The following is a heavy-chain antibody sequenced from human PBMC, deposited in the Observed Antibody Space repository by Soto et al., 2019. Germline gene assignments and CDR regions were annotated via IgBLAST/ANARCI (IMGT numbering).Heavy chain of an antibody. CDR2: IYHSGST. D-gene: IGHD5-12*01. CDR1: GGSISSGGYS. CDR3: ARGDSGYNPLDY. Sequence: SETLSLTCAVSGGSISSGGYSWSWIRQPPGKGLEWIGYIYHSGSTYYNPSLKSRVTISVDRSKNQFSLKLSSVTAADTAVYYCARGDSGYNPLDYWGQGTLVTVSS. V-gene: IGHV4-30-2*01. J-gene: IGHJ4*02.